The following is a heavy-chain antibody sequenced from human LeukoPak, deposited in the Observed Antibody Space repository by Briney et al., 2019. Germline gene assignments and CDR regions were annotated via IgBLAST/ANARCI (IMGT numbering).Heavy chain of an antibody. CDR1: GYTFTSYG. V-gene: IGHV1-18*01. J-gene: IGHJ6*03. Sequence: ASVKVSCKASGYTFTSYGISWVRQAPGQGLEWMGWISAYNGNTNYAQKLQGRVIMTTDTSTSTAYMELRSLRSDDTAVYYCARDGEYCGGDCYPYYYYMDVWGKGTTVTVSS. CDR2: ISAYNGNT. CDR3: ARDGEYCGGDCYPYYYYMDV. D-gene: IGHD2-21*01.